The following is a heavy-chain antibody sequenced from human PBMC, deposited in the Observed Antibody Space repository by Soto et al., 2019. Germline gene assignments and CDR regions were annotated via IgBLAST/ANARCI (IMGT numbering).Heavy chain of an antibody. CDR1: GGCMRSGKYY. D-gene: IGHD3-22*01. Sequence: SLALTCAVSGGCMRSGKYYWSWIRQHPGKGLEWIGYIFYSGSTYYNPSLKSRVTISVDTSKNQFSLKLSSVTAADTAVYYCARTSYDSSGTAADPWGQGTLVTVSS. J-gene: IGHJ5*02. CDR2: IFYSGST. CDR3: ARTSYDSSGTAADP. V-gene: IGHV4-31*11.